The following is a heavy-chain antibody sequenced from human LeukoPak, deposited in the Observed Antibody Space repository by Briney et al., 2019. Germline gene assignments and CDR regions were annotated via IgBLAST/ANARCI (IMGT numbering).Heavy chain of an antibody. CDR2: INPNSGGT. V-gene: IGHV1-2*02. D-gene: IGHD3-9*01. J-gene: IGHJ6*03. Sequence: PGASVRVSCKASGYTFTGYYMHWVRQAPGQGLEWMGWINPNSGGTNYAQKFQGRVTMTRDTSISTAYMELSRLRSDDTAVYYCARDILTGYNYYYYYMDVWGKGTTVTVSS. CDR3: ARDILTGYNYYYYYMDV. CDR1: GYTFTGYY.